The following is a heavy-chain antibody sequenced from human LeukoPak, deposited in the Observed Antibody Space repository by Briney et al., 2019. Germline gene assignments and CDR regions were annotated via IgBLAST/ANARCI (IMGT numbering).Heavy chain of an antibody. V-gene: IGHV3-23*01. CDR2: ISSTGGTT. J-gene: IGHJ6*03. D-gene: IGHD2-15*01. CDR3: AKNGDRGAYCTGGTCYPYFYYYMDV. Sequence: GGSPRLSCAASGFTFDDYGMSWVRQAPGKGLEWVSSISSTGGTTYYADSVKGRFTISRDNSKNTLYLQMNSLRAEDTAIYYCAKNGDRGAYCTGGTCYPYFYYYMDVWGKGTTVTI. CDR1: GFTFDDYG.